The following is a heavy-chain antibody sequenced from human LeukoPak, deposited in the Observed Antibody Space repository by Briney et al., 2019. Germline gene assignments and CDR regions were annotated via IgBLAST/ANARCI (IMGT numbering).Heavy chain of an antibody. J-gene: IGHJ4*02. CDR2: ISAYNGNT. V-gene: IGHV1-18*01. D-gene: IGHD6-19*01. Sequence: ASVKVSCKASGYTFTSYGISWVRQAPGQGLECMGWISAYNGNTNYAQKLQGRVTMTTDTSTSTAYMELRSLRSDDTAVYYCARDLGQPREQWLVPPSFDYWGQGTLVTVSS. CDR1: GYTFTSYG. CDR3: ARDLGQPREQWLVPPSFDY.